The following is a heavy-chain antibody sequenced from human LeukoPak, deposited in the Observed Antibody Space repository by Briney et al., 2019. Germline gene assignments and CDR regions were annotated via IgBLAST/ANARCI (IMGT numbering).Heavy chain of an antibody. Sequence: PGGSLRLSCAASGFTFSNYAMSWVRQAPGKGLEWVSYISSSSSTIYYADSVKGRFTISRDNAKNSLYLQMNSLRAEDTAVYYCIAISKNAFDIWGQGTMVTVSS. V-gene: IGHV3-48*04. CDR1: GFTFSNYA. CDR2: ISSSSSTI. D-gene: IGHD5-24*01. J-gene: IGHJ3*02. CDR3: IAISKNAFDI.